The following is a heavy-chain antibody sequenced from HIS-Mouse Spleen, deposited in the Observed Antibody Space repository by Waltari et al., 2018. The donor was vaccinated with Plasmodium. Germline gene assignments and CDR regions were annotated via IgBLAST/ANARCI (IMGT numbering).Heavy chain of an antibody. CDR3: ARDRITGTSYFDY. Sequence: QLQLQESGPGLVKPSETLSLTCTVSGGSISSSSYYWGWIRQPPGKGLEWIGSIYYSGSTYYNPCLKGRVTISVDTSKNQFSLKLSSVTAADTAVYYCARDRITGTSYFDYWGQGTLVTVSS. J-gene: IGHJ4*02. CDR1: GGSISSSSYY. CDR2: IYYSGST. V-gene: IGHV4-39*07. D-gene: IGHD1-7*01.